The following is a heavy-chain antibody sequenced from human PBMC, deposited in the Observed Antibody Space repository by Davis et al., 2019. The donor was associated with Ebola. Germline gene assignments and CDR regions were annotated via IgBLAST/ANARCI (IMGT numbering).Heavy chain of an antibody. D-gene: IGHD1-1*01. J-gene: IGHJ4*02. CDR3: ARAQFPTTSDH. Sequence: ASVKVSCKASGYTFTNYGITWVRQPPGQGRDWMGWINPHNGNTNYAQNVQVRVTMTTDTSTNTAYMEVGSLKSDDTAVYYCARAQFPTTSDHWGQGTLVTVSS. V-gene: IGHV1-18*04. CDR2: INPHNGNT. CDR1: GYTFTNYG.